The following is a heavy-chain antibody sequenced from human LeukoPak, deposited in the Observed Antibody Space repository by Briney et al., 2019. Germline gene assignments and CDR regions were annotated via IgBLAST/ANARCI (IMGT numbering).Heavy chain of an antibody. D-gene: IGHD3-16*01. Sequence: SETLSLTCSVSGGSISPYYWSWIRQPPGKGLEWIAYIYHSGTTKYNPSLRSRVTISVDTSKNQFSLMLDCVAAADTAVYYCARHGGSYFLYWGQGTLVTVSS. CDR1: GGSISPYY. CDR3: ARHGGSYFLY. V-gene: IGHV4-59*08. J-gene: IGHJ4*02. CDR2: IYHSGTT.